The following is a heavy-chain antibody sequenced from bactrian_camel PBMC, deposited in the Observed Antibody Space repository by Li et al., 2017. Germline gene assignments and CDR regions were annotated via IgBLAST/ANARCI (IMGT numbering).Heavy chain of an antibody. Sequence: HVQLVESGGGSVQAGGSLRLSCVASGDTHSIKYMGWFRQTPGKWREGVAAIDSDGSTSYADSVKGRFTISKDNAKNTLYLQMNSLKPEDTAMYYCAAGPDYLVRFSAWQRVGDFGNWGQGTQVTVS. CDR2: IDSDGST. D-gene: IGHD5*01. V-gene: IGHV3S53*01. CDR3: AAGPDYLVRFSAWQRVGDFGN. CDR1: GDTHSIKY. J-gene: IGHJ6*01.